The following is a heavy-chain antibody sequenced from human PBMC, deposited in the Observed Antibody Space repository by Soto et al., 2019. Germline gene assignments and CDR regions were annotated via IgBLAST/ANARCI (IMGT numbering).Heavy chain of an antibody. V-gene: IGHV3-7*01. CDR3: ARDETYYYGSGPV. J-gene: IGHJ4*02. Sequence: PGGSLRLSCAASGFTFSTYWMSWVRQAPGKGLEWVANIKQDGSEKYYVDSVKGRFTISGDNAKNSLYLQMNSLRAEDTAVYYCARDETYYYGSGPVGGQGTLVTVSS. CDR2: IKQDGSEK. D-gene: IGHD3-10*01. CDR1: GFTFSTYW.